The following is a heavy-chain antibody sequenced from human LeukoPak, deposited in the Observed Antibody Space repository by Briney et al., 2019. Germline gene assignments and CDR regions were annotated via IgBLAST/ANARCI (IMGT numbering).Heavy chain of an antibody. Sequence: GGSLRLSCAASGFTFSSYSMNWVRQAPGKGLEWVSSISSSSSYIYYADSVKGRFTISRDNAKNSLYLQMNSLRAEDTAVYYCARDPGGATHYFDYWGQGTLVTVSP. CDR1: GFTFSSYS. CDR3: ARDPGGATHYFDY. J-gene: IGHJ4*02. CDR2: ISSSSSYI. V-gene: IGHV3-21*01. D-gene: IGHD1-26*01.